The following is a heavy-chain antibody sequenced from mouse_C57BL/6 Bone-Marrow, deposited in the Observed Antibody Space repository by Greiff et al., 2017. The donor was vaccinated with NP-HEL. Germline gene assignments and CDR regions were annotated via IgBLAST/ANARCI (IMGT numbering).Heavy chain of an antibody. V-gene: IGHV5-12*01. CDR2: ISNGGGST. D-gene: IGHD3-3*01. CDR3: ARGTVAYYFDY. CDR1: GFTFSDYY. Sequence: EVQLVESGGGLVQPGGSLKLSCAASGFTFSDYYMYWVRQTPGKRLEWVAYISNGGGSTYYPDTVKGRFTISRDNAKNTLYLQMSRLKSEDTAMYYCARGTVAYYFDYWGQGTTLTVSS. J-gene: IGHJ2*01.